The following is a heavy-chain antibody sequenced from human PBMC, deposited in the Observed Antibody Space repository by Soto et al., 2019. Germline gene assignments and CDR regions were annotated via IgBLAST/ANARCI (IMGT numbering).Heavy chain of an antibody. Sequence: GASVKVSCKASGGTFSSYTISWVRQAPGQGLEWMGRIIPILGIANYAQKFQGRVTITADKSTSTAYMELSSLRSEDTAVYYCAREPISSTGTTFPWGQGTLDTVSS. CDR3: AREPISSTGTTFP. V-gene: IGHV1-69*04. CDR2: IIPILGIA. D-gene: IGHD1-1*01. J-gene: IGHJ5*02. CDR1: GGTFSSYT.